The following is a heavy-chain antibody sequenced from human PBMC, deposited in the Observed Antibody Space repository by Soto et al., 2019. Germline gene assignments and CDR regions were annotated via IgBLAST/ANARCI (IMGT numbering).Heavy chain of an antibody. J-gene: IGHJ4*02. D-gene: IGHD5-18*01. Sequence: PGGSLRLSCAASGFTFSSYSMNWVRQAPGKGLEWVSSISSSRTYIYYADSVKGRFTISRDNAKNSLYLQMNSLRAEDTAVYYCVRGDGDYNDGNGYLARHWGQGTLVTGSS. CDR2: ISSSRTYI. CDR1: GFTFSSYS. CDR3: VRGDGDYNDGNGYLARH. V-gene: IGHV3-21*01.